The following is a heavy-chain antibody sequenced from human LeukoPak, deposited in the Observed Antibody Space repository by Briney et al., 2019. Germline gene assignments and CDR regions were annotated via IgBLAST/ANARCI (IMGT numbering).Heavy chain of an antibody. Sequence: SQTVSLTCAISGESVSSNSAAWIWIRQSPSRGLEWVGRTYYRSKWYTEYAVSVKSRITINPDTSKNQFSLQLSSVNPEDTAVYYCARLGSGSNYWGQGTLVTVSS. CDR1: GESVSSNSAA. CDR3: ARLGSGSNY. CDR2: TYYRSKWYT. V-gene: IGHV6-1*01. D-gene: IGHD3-10*01. J-gene: IGHJ4*02.